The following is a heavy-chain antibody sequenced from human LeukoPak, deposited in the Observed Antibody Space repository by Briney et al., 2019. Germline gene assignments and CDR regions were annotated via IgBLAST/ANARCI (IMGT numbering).Heavy chain of an antibody. CDR1: GGSFSGYY. J-gene: IGHJ4*02. V-gene: IGHV4-59*08. CDR2: IYYSGST. Sequence: PSETLSLTCAVYGGSFSGYYWSWIRQPPGKGLEWIGYIYYSGSTNYNPSLKSRVTISVDTSKNQFSLKLSSVTAADTAVYYCARVEGYYYDSSGYPDGYYFDYWGQGALVTVSS. CDR3: ARVEGYYYDSSGYPDGYYFDY. D-gene: IGHD3-22*01.